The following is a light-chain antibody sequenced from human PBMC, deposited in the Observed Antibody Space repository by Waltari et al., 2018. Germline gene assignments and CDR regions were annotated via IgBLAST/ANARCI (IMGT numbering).Light chain of an antibody. CDR2: WAS. V-gene: IGKV4-1*01. CDR3: QQYYNTPLT. CDR1: ESVLYSSNNKNH. J-gene: IGKJ4*01. Sequence: DIVMTQSPESLAVSLGERATINCKTSESVLYSSNNKNHLAWYQQKPGQPPKLLLYWASTRKSGVPERFSGSGSETDFTLTVTSLQAEDVAVYYCQQYYNTPLTFGGGTKV.